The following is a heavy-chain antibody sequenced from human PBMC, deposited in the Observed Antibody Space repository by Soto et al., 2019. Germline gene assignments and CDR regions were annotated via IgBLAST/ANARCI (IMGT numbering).Heavy chain of an antibody. CDR2: INHSGST. V-gene: IGHV4-34*01. D-gene: IGHD3-3*01. CDR1: GGSFSGYY. CDR3: ARGSDFWSGYAHWYFDL. Sequence: PSETLSLTCAVYGGSFSGYYWSWIRQPPGKGLEWIGEINHSGSTNYNPSLKSRVTISVDTSKNQFSLKLSSVTAADTAVYYCARGSDFWSGYAHWYFDLWGRGTLVTVSS. J-gene: IGHJ2*01.